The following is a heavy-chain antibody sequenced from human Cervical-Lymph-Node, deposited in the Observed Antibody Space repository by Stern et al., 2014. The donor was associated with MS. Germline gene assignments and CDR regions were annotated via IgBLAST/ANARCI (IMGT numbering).Heavy chain of an antibody. J-gene: IGHJ4*02. D-gene: IGHD4-17*01. V-gene: IGHV5-51*01. Sequence: VQLVESGAEVKKPGESLKISCTGSGYSFTSYWIGWVRQMPGKGLEWMGTIYPCESHTRYSPSFQGQVTITAYKSIITAFLQGGTLEASDAAMYYCSSPTVSAGYFDYWGQGTLVTVSS. CDR3: SSPTVSAGYFDY. CDR2: IYPCESHT. CDR1: GYSFTSYW.